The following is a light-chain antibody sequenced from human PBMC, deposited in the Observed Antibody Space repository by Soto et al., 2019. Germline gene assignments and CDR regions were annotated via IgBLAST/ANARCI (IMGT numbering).Light chain of an antibody. CDR3: CSYADTFWV. J-gene: IGLJ3*02. Sequence: QSALTQPASVSGSPGQSITISCIGTSSDVGGYKLVSWYQQYPGKAPKLIIYEDTKRPSGVSNRFSSSKSGNTASLTISGLQAEDEADYHCCSYADTFWVFGGGTKLTVL. CDR2: EDT. V-gene: IGLV2-23*01. CDR1: SSDVGGYKL.